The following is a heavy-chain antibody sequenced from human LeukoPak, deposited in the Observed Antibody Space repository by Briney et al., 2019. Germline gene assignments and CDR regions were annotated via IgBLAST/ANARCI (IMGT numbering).Heavy chain of an antibody. CDR3: ARVTNRAIDI. J-gene: IGHJ3*02. D-gene: IGHD1/OR15-1a*01. CDR1: GFSFSNYW. Sequence: GGSLRLSCAASGFSFSNYWVHWVRQAPGKGLVWVSRINSDGSSTRYADSVKGRFTISRDNTKSTLYLQMNSLRAEDTAVYYCARVTNRAIDIWGQGTMVTVSS. CDR2: INSDGSST. V-gene: IGHV3-74*01.